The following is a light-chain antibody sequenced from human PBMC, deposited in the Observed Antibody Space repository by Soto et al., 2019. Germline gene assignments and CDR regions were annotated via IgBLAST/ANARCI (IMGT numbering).Light chain of an antibody. J-gene: IGLJ1*01. CDR1: SSNIGAGYD. Sequence: QSVLTQPPSVSGAPGQRGTISCTGSSSNIGAGYDVHWYQHLPGTAPKLLIYGNTNRPSAVPDRFSGSKSGTSASLAITGLQAEDEGDYYCQSYDSSLSGFVFGTGTKVTVL. CDR2: GNT. V-gene: IGLV1-40*01. CDR3: QSYDSSLSGFV.